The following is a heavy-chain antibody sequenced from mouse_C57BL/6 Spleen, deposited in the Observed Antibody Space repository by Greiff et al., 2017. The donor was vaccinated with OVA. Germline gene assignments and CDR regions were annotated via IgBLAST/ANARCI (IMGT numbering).Heavy chain of an antibody. V-gene: IGHV1-54*01. Sequence: QVQLQQSGAELVRPGTSVKVSCKASGYAFTNYLIEWVKQRPGQGLEWIGVINPGSGGTNYNEKFKGKATLTADKSSSTAYMQLSSLTSEDSAVYFCARGYGSRYGYFDYWGQGTTLTVSS. CDR3: ARGYGSRYGYFDY. CDR2: INPGSGGT. J-gene: IGHJ2*01. D-gene: IGHD1-1*01. CDR1: GYAFTNYL.